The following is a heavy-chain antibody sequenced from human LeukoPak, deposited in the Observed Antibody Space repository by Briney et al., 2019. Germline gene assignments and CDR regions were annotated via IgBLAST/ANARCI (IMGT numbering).Heavy chain of an antibody. J-gene: IGHJ6*02. Sequence: GGSLRLSCAASGFTFSSYAMHWVRQAPGKGLEWEAVISYDGSNKYYADSVKGRFTISRDNSKNTLYLQMNSLRAEDTAVYYCARDFVSYYYDFWSGSGLYGMDVWGQGTTVTVSS. CDR2: ISYDGSNK. CDR1: GFTFSSYA. V-gene: IGHV3-30-3*01. D-gene: IGHD3-3*01. CDR3: ARDFVSYYYDFWSGSGLYGMDV.